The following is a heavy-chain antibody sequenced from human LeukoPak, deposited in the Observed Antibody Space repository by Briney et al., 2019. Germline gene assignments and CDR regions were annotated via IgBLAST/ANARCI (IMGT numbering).Heavy chain of an antibody. CDR2: IYTGDSDT. Sequence: GESLKISCKGSGYSFTSYWIGWVRQMPGKGLGWMGVIYTGDSDTRYSPSFQGQVTISADKSISTAYLQWSSLKASDTAMYYCARNHGGDTTYDRFDPWGQGTLVTVSS. V-gene: IGHV5-51*01. CDR1: GYSFTSYW. J-gene: IGHJ5*02. CDR3: ARNHGGDTTYDRFDP. D-gene: IGHD1-14*01.